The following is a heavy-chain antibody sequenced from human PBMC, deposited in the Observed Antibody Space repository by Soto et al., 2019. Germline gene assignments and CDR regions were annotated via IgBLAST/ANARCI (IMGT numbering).Heavy chain of an antibody. CDR2: MNPNSGNT. J-gene: IGHJ4*02. CDR3: ARWDYGDYARFDY. V-gene: IGHV1-8*01. Sequence: QVQLVQSGAEVKKSGASVKVSCKASGYTFTSHDINWVRQATGQGLEWMGWMNPNSGNTGYAQKFQGSVTMTRTTSIGTAYMELSSLRSEDTAVYYCARWDYGDYARFDYWGQGTLVTVSS. CDR1: GYTFTSHD. D-gene: IGHD4-17*01.